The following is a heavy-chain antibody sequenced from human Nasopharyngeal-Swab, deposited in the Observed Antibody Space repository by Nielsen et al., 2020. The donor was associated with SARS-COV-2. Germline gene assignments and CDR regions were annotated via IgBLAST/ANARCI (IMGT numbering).Heavy chain of an antibody. D-gene: IGHD3-22*01. CDR3: ARGRRGNYYDSSGYTGVFDY. J-gene: IGHJ4*02. CDR1: GGSISSSSYY. Sequence: SETLSLTCTVSGGSISSSSYYWGWIRQPPGKGLEWIGSIYYSGSTYYNPSLKSRVTISVDTSKNQFSLKLSSVTAADTAVYYCARGRRGNYYDSSGYTGVFDYWGQGTLVTVSS. V-gene: IGHV4-39*01. CDR2: IYYSGST.